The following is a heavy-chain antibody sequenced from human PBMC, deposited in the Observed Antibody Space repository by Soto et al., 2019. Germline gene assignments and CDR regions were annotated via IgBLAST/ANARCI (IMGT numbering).Heavy chain of an antibody. CDR3: TRGNYNRYYDL. J-gene: IGHJ2*01. V-gene: IGHV3-66*01. CDR1: GFTVSGYY. D-gene: IGHD1-7*01. CDR2: VYSGGTT. Sequence: EVQVVESGGGLVQPGGSLRLSCAASGFTVSGYYMTWVRQSPGKGLEWVSVVYSGGTTYYADSVKGRFTISRDNSKITLYLQMNNLRAEDTSVYYCTRGNYNRYYDLWGRGTLVIVSS.